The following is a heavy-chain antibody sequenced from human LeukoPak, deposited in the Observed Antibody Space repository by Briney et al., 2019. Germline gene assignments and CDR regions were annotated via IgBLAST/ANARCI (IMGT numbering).Heavy chain of an antibody. J-gene: IGHJ4*02. CDR1: GFTFSNYI. CDR2: ILENGSNQ. V-gene: IGHV3-30*04. Sequence: PGGSLRLSCAASGFTFSNYIMHWVRQAPGKGLDWVAVILENGSNQYYADSVKGRFTISRDNSKNTQFLQMNSLRGEDTAMYYCARVQGGGYRTADYWGQGTLVTVSS. D-gene: IGHD6-19*01. CDR3: ARVQGGGYRTADY.